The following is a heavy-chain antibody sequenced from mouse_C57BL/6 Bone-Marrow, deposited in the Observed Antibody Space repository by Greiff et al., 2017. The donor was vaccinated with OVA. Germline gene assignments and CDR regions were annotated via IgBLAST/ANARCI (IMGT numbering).Heavy chain of an antibody. CDR1: GYSITSDY. D-gene: IGHD2-3*01. CDR3: ARSSDGYYPFYYAMDY. Sequence: EVKLVESGPGLAKPSQTLSLTCSVTGYSITSDYWNWIRKFPGNKLEYMGYISYSGSTYYNPSLKSRISITRDTSKNQYYLQLNSVTTEDTATYYCARSSDGYYPFYYAMDYWGQGTSVTVSS. CDR2: ISYSGST. V-gene: IGHV3-8*01. J-gene: IGHJ4*01.